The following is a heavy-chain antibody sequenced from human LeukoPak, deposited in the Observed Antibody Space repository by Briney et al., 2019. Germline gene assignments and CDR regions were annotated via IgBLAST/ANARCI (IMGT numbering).Heavy chain of an antibody. D-gene: IGHD3-3*01. CDR1: GFTFSSYE. V-gene: IGHV3-48*03. CDR2: ISSSGSTI. CDR3: GGGSGYSNYYYYYYMDV. J-gene: IGHJ6*03. Sequence: PGGSLRLSCAASGFTFSSYEMNWVRQAPGKGLEWVSYISSSGSTIYYADSVKGRFTISRDNAKNSLYLQMNSLRAEDTAVYYCGGGSGYSNYYYYYYMDVWGKGTTVTVSS.